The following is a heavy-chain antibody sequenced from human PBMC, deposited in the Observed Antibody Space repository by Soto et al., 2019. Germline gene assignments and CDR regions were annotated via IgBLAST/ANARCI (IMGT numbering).Heavy chain of an antibody. CDR3: ARAAVGATSYYYYYGMDV. CDR2: ISYDGSNK. D-gene: IGHD1-26*01. CDR1: GFTFSSYA. Sequence: GSLRLSCAASGFTFSSYAMHWVRQAPGKGQEWVAVISYDGSNKYYADSVKGRFTISRDNSKNTLYLQMNSLRAEDTAVYYCARAAVGATSYYYYYGMDVWGQGTTVTVSS. J-gene: IGHJ6*02. V-gene: IGHV3-30-3*01.